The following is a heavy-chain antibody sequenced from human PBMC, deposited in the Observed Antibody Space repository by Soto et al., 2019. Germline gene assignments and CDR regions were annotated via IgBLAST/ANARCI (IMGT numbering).Heavy chain of an antibody. D-gene: IGHD6-13*01. CDR3: ARDNSGGIAAAGPSYYFDY. V-gene: IGHV3-74*01. CDR2: MNSDGSTT. J-gene: IGHJ4*02. Sequence: GGSLRLSCAASGFTFGNYWMHWVRQAPGKGLEWVSRMNSDGSTTNYADSVKGRFTVSRDNARNTLHLQMNSLRAEDTAVYYCARDNSGGIAAAGPSYYFDYWGQGTLVTVSS. CDR1: GFTFGNYW.